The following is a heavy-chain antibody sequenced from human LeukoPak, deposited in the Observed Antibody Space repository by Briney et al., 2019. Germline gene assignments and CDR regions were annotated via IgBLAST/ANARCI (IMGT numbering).Heavy chain of an antibody. Sequence: SETLSLICTVSGGSISSYFWSWIRQPPGKGLEWIGYIYYSGSTNYNPSLKSRVTISVDTSKNQFSLNLSSVTAADTAVYYCARLSYDYSYDYWGQGTLVTVSS. V-gene: IGHV4-59*01. D-gene: IGHD3-22*01. J-gene: IGHJ4*02. CDR1: GGSISSYF. CDR2: IYYSGST. CDR3: ARLSYDYSYDY.